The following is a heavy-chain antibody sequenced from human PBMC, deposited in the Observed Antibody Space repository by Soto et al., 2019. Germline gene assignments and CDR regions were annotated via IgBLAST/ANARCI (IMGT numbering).Heavy chain of an antibody. J-gene: IGHJ3*01. CDR1: VWFSFSRTDY. Sequence: PSATXSLTGSFAVWFSFSRTDYLSWIRQPPGRVLEWIGSFYYGGSTHYNPSLQSRVTISVDTSKNQFSLKLSSVTAADTDVYYCARPSHDFWSGYYGTSGEVSEVRGQGTMV. V-gene: IGHV4-39*01. D-gene: IGHD3-3*01. CDR3: ARPSHDFWSGYYGTSGEVSEV. CDR2: FYYGGST.